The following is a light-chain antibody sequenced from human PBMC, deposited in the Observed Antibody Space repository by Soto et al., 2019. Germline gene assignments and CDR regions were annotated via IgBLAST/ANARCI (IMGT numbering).Light chain of an antibody. Sequence: QSALTQPRSVSGSPGQSVTISCTGTSSDVGSYKDVSWYQHHPGKVPKLMIYDVSERPSGVPDRFSGSKSGNTASLTISGLQAEDEAIYNCCAYADTFYVFGTGTKLTVL. CDR1: SSDVGSYKD. V-gene: IGLV2-11*01. J-gene: IGLJ1*01. CDR3: CAYADTFYV. CDR2: DVS.